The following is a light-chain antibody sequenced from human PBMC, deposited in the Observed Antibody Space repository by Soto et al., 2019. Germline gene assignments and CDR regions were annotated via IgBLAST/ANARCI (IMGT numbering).Light chain of an antibody. Sequence: EIVLTQSPATLSLSHGERANLSCRASQSVSSYLAWYQQKPGQAPRLLVYGASSRATGIPDRFSGSGSGTDFTLTISRLEPEDLAVYYCQQYGSSPRKFGQGTKV. J-gene: IGKJ1*01. CDR1: QSVSSY. CDR3: QQYGSSPRK. V-gene: IGKV3-20*01. CDR2: GAS.